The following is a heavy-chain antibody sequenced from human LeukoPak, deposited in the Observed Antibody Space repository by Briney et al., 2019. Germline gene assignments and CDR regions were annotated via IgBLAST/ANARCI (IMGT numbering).Heavy chain of an antibody. J-gene: IGHJ4*02. CDR1: GYTLTELS. Sequence: ASVKVSCKVSGYTLTELSMHWVRQAPGKGLEWMGGFDPEDGETIYAQKFQGRVTMTEDTSTDTAYMALSSLRSEDTAVYYCATVGDYDSSGYYYESAYWGQGTLVTVSS. V-gene: IGHV1-24*01. D-gene: IGHD3-22*01. CDR2: FDPEDGET. CDR3: ATVGDYDSSGYYYESAY.